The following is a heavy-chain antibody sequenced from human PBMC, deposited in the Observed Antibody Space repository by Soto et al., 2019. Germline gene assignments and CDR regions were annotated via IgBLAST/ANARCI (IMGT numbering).Heavy chain of an antibody. J-gene: IGHJ6*03. CDR1: GYTFTSYD. D-gene: IGHD3-10*01. CDR2: MNPNSGNT. CDR3: ARGPRWGSGSYYYYYYMDV. V-gene: IGHV1-8*01. Sequence: ASVKVSCKASGYTFTSYDINWVRQATGQGLEWMGWMNPNSGNTGYAQKFQGRVTMTRNTSISTAYMELSSLRSEDTAVYYCARGPRWGSGSYYYYYYMDVWGKGTTVTVSS.